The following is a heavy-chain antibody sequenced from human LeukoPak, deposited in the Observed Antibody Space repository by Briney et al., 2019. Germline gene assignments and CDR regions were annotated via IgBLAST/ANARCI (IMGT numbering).Heavy chain of an antibody. Sequence: GGSLRLSCAASGFTVSSNEMSWVRQAPGKGLEWVGRIKSKTDGGTTDYAAPMKGRFTISRDDSKNTLFLQMDSLKTEDTAVYYCTTARTDSSGWLDYWGQGTLVTVSS. CDR1: GFTVSSNE. CDR2: IKSKTDGGTT. D-gene: IGHD6-19*01. CDR3: TTARTDSSGWLDY. V-gene: IGHV3-15*01. J-gene: IGHJ4*02.